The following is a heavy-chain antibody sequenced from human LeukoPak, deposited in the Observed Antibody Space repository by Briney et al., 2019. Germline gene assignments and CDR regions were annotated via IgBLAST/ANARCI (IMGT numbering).Heavy chain of an antibody. CDR2: FYYSGST. J-gene: IGHJ2*01. CDR1: GGSISRYY. Sequence: PSETLSLTCTVSGGSISRYYWSWIRQPPGKGLEWIGYFYYSGSTNYNPSLKSRVSISVDASTNQFSLKLSSVTAADTAVYYCARLRRRIYSSGRYGHWYFDLWGRGTLVNVST. V-gene: IGHV4-59*12. D-gene: IGHD3-22*01. CDR3: ARLRRRIYSSGRYGHWYFDL.